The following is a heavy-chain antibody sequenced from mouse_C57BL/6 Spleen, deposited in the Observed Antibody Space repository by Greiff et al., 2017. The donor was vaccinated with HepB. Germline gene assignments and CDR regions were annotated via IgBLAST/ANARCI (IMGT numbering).Heavy chain of an antibody. CDR2: ISYDGSN. CDR3: ARAPTAAMDY. CDR1: GYSITSGYY. V-gene: IGHV3-6*01. J-gene: IGHJ4*01. D-gene: IGHD1-2*01. Sequence: EVKLQESGPGLVKPSQSLSLTCSVTGYSITSGYYWNWIRQFPGNKLEWMGYISYDGSNNYNPSLKNRISITRDTSKNQFFLKLNSVTTEDTATYYCARAPTAAMDYWGQGTSVTVSS.